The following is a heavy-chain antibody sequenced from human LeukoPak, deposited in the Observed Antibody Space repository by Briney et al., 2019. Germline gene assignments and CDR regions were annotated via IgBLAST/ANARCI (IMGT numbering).Heavy chain of an antibody. J-gene: IGHJ4*02. V-gene: IGHV1-46*01. Sequence: ASVKVSCKASGYTFTSNYMHWVRQAPGQGLEWMGVINPSGGSTSYAQKFQGRVTLTRDMSTSTDYLELSSLRSEDTAVYYCARDKGTSYLSSFDYWGQGTLVTVSS. CDR2: INPSGGST. D-gene: IGHD6-6*01. CDR3: ARDKGTSYLSSFDY. CDR1: GYTFTSNY.